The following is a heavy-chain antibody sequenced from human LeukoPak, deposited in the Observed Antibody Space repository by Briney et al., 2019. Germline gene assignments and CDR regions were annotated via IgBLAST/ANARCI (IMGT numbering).Heavy chain of an antibody. CDR2: ISSSGSTI. CDR3: ARVSYSDSSGYEENPVFDY. CDR1: GFTFSSYE. D-gene: IGHD3-22*01. V-gene: IGHV3-48*03. J-gene: IGHJ4*02. Sequence: GGSLRLSCAASGFTFSSYEMNWVRQAPGKGLEWVSYISSSGSTIYYADSVKGRFTISRDNAKNSLYLQMNSLRAEDTAVYYCARVSYSDSSGYEENPVFDYWGQGTLVTVSS.